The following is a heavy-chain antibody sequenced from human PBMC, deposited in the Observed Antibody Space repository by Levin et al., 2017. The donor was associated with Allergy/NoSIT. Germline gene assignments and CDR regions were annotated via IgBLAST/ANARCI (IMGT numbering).Heavy chain of an antibody. Sequence: SETLSLTCTVSGGSISSYYWSWIRQPAGKGLEWIGRIYTSGSTNYNPSLKSRVTMSVDTSKNQFSLKLSSVTAADTAVYYCAREGYSSGWYGWADYWGQGTLVTVSS. D-gene: IGHD6-19*01. CDR3: AREGYSSGWYGWADY. CDR2: IYTSGST. J-gene: IGHJ4*02. V-gene: IGHV4-4*07. CDR1: GGSISSYY.